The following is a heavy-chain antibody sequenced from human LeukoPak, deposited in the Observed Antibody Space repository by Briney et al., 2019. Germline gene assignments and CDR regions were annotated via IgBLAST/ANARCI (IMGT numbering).Heavy chain of an antibody. J-gene: IGHJ5*02. D-gene: IGHD6-19*01. V-gene: IGHV1-8*03. CDR1: GYTFTSYD. Sequence: ASVKVSCKASGYTFTSYDINWVRQATGQGLVWMGWMNPNSGNTGYAQKFQGRVTITRNTSISTAYMELSSLRSEDTAVYYCARGAGFRGWFDPWGQGNLVSVSS. CDR3: ARGAGFRGWFDP. CDR2: MNPNSGNT.